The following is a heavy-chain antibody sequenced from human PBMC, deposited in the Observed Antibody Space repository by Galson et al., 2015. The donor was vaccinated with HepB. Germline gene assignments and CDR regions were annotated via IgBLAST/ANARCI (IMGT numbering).Heavy chain of an antibody. CDR2: INWNSGNI. CDR3: AKLSNYDILTGYPLGAFDM. Sequence: SLRLSCAASGFTFDDYAMHWVRQAPGKGLEWVSGINWNSGNIVYADSVKGRFTISRDNAKNSLYLQMNSLRAEDTALYYCAKLSNYDILTGYPLGAFDMWGQGTMVTVSS. J-gene: IGHJ3*02. CDR1: GFTFDDYA. D-gene: IGHD3-9*01. V-gene: IGHV3-9*01.